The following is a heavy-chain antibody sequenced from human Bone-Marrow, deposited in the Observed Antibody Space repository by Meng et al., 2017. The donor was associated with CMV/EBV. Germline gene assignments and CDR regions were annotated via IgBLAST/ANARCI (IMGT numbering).Heavy chain of an antibody. D-gene: IGHD3-10*01. J-gene: IGHJ4*02. Sequence: GESLKISCAASGFTFSSYAMSWVRQAPGKGLEWVSAISGSGGSTYYADSVKGRFTISRDNSKNTLYLQMNSLRAEDTAVYYCAKETRGSIDYWGQGTRVTVSS. CDR3: AKETRGSIDY. CDR2: ISGSGGST. V-gene: IGHV3-23*01. CDR1: GFTFSSYA.